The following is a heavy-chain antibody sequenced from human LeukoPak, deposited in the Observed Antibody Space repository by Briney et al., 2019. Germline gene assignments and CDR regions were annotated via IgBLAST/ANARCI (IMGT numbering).Heavy chain of an antibody. D-gene: IGHD6-6*01. Sequence: SQTLSLTCTVSGGSISSGGYYWSWIRQPPGKGLEWIGYAYNSGSTNYNPSLKSRITISVETSKNQFSLKLNSVTAADTAVYYCARGKYSSSDAFDIWGQGTMVTVSS. CDR3: ARGKYSSSDAFDI. CDR2: AYNSGST. V-gene: IGHV4-61*08. J-gene: IGHJ3*02. CDR1: GGSISSGGYY.